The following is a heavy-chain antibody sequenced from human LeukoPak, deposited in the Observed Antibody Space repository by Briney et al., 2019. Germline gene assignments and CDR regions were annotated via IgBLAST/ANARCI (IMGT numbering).Heavy chain of an antibody. CDR1: GGSISSYY. D-gene: IGHD3-3*01. CDR3: ARLRFLEWLPEDY. V-gene: IGHV4-59*01. J-gene: IGHJ4*02. Sequence: SETLSLTCTVSGGSISSYYWSWLRQPPGKGLEWIGYIYYSGSTNYNPSLKSRFTISVDTSKNQFSLKLSSVTAADTAVYYCARLRFLEWLPEDYWGQGTLVTVSS. CDR2: IYYSGST.